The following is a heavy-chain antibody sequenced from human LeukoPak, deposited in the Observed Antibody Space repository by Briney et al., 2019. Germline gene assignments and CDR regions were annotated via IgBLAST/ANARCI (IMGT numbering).Heavy chain of an antibody. CDR1: GFTFSSYG. CDR3: AKDRNTYYDFWSGYPGPY. Sequence: GRSLRLSCAASGFTFSSYGMHWVSQAPGKGLEWVAFISYDGSNKYYADSVKGRFTISRDNSKNTLYLQMNSLRAEDTAVYYCAKDRNTYYDFWSGYPGPYWGQGTLVTVSS. V-gene: IGHV3-30*18. J-gene: IGHJ4*02. CDR2: ISYDGSNK. D-gene: IGHD3-3*01.